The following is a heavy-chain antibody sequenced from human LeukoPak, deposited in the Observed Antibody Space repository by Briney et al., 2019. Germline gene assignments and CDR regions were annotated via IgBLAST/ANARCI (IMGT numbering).Heavy chain of an antibody. CDR1: GFTFSSYS. CDR3: AKVRMVRGLTNAFDI. V-gene: IGHV3-48*04. J-gene: IGHJ3*02. Sequence: GGSLRLSCAASGFTFSSYSMNWVRQAPGKGLEWVSYISSSSTTIYYADSVKGRFTISRDNAKNSLYLQMNSLRAEDTAEYYCAKVRMVRGLTNAFDIWGQGTMVTVSS. D-gene: IGHD3-10*01. CDR2: ISSSSTTI.